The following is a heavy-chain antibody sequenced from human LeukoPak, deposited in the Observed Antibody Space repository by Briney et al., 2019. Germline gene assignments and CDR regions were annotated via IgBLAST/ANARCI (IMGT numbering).Heavy chain of an antibody. Sequence: SVKVSCKASGGTFSSYAISWVRQAPGQGLEWMGGTIPIFGTANYAQKFQGRVTITADESTSTAYMELSSLRSEDTAVYYCARESSGSYYKSNFDYWGQGTLVTVSS. CDR3: ARESSGSYYKSNFDY. V-gene: IGHV1-69*01. CDR2: TIPIFGTA. D-gene: IGHD3-10*01. J-gene: IGHJ4*02. CDR1: GGTFSSYA.